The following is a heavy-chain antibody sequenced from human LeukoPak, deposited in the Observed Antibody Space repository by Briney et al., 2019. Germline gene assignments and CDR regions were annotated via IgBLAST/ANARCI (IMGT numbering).Heavy chain of an antibody. Sequence: SETLSLTCTVSGGSISSGGYYWSWIRQHPGKGLEWIGYIYYSGSTYYNPSLKSRVTISVDTSKNQFSLKLSSVTAADTAVYYCARYYDSSGSHSLSFDYWGQGTLVTVSS. J-gene: IGHJ4*02. CDR3: ARYYDSSGSHSLSFDY. CDR1: GGSISSGGYY. D-gene: IGHD3-22*01. CDR2: IYYSGST. V-gene: IGHV4-31*03.